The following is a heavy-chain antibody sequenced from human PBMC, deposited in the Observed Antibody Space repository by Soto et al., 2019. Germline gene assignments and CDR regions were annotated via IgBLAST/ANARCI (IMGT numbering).Heavy chain of an antibody. V-gene: IGHV4-30-2*05. J-gene: IGHJ4*02. D-gene: IGHD3-3*01. CDR1: GGSISSGGYS. CDR3: ARESRITIFGVVITGGSFDY. CDR2: IYHSGST. Sequence: SLTCAVSGGSISSGGYSWSWIRQPPGKGLEWIGYIYHSGSTYYNPSLKSRVTISVDRSKNQFSLKLSSVTAADTAVYYCARESRITIFGVVITGGSFDYWGQGTLV.